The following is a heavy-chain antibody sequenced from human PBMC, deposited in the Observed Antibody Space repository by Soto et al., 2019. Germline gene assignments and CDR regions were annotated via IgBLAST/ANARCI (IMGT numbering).Heavy chain of an antibody. CDR2: ISSSSSYI. D-gene: IGHD3-22*01. J-gene: IGHJ2*01. CDR1: GFTFSSYS. CDR3: ARDCYYDSSGYYYYWYFDL. V-gene: IGHV3-21*01. Sequence: GGSLRLSCAASGFTFSSYSMNWVRQAPGKGLEWVSSISSSSSYIYYADSVKGRFTISRDNAKNSLYLQMNSLRAEDTAVYYCARDCYYDSSGYYYYWYFDLWGRGTLVTVSS.